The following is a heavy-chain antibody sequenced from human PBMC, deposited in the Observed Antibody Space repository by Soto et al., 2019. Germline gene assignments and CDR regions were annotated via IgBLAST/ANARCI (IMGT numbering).Heavy chain of an antibody. CDR2: IIPIFGTA. Sequence: GDSVNRAWKSCGGTFSSYASNLVRQAPGQGLEWMGGIIPIFGTANYAQKFQGRVTITADESTSTAYMELSSLRSEDTAVYYCAARVVPAAIVPHYHSGMDVWG. CDR3: AARVVPAAIVPHYHSGMDV. V-gene: IGHV1-69*13. CDR1: GGTFSSYA. J-gene: IGHJ6*02. D-gene: IGHD2-2*01.